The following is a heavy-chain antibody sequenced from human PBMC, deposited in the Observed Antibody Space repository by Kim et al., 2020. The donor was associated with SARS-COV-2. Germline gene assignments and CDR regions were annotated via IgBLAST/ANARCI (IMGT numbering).Heavy chain of an antibody. CDR2: ISGYGVRT. CDR3: ARCYGSQWFGEQYYYYYGMDV. D-gene: IGHD3-10*01. V-gene: IGHV3-23*01. Sequence: GGSLRLSCTASEFTFRNYAMTWVRQAPGKGLEWVSTISGYGVRTFDADSVRGRFTISRDNSKNTLYLEMHSLRAEDTAVYYCARCYGSQWFGEQYYYYYGMDVWGQGTTVTVSS. CDR1: EFTFRNYA. J-gene: IGHJ6*02.